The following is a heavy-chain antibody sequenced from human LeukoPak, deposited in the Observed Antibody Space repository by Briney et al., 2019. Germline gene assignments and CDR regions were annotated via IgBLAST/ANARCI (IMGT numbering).Heavy chain of an antibody. CDR2: IYTSGST. CDR3: ARDGCSGGSCYPTQLYYYYYMDV. CDR1: GGSISSGSYY. D-gene: IGHD2-15*01. V-gene: IGHV4-61*02. Sequence: PSQTLSLTCTVSGGSISSGSYYWSWIRQPAGKGLEWIGRIYTSGSTNYNPSLKSRVTISVDTSKNQFSLKLSYVTAADTAVYYCARDGCSGGSCYPTQLYYYYYMDVWGKGTTVTISS. J-gene: IGHJ6*03.